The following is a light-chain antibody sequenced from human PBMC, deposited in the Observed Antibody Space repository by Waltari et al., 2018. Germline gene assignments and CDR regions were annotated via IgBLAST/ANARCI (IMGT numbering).Light chain of an antibody. CDR2: VNN. Sequence: QSVLTQPPSVSGAPGQRVTISCTGSSSNIGAGYDVHWYQLLPGTAPKLLIYVNNNRPSGVPDRFSGSKSGTSASLAITGLQAEDETDYYCQSYDSSLSGNVVFGGGTKLTVL. V-gene: IGLV1-40*01. J-gene: IGLJ2*01. CDR3: QSYDSSLSGNVV. CDR1: SSNIGAGYD.